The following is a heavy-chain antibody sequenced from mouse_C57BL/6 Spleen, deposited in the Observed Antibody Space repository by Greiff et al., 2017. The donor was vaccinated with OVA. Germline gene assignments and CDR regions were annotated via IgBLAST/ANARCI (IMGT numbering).Heavy chain of an antibody. J-gene: IGHJ3*01. CDR1: GYTFTSYW. D-gene: IGHD1-1*01. CDR3: ARGGDCGSSGWFAY. Sequence: VQLQQPGAELVRPGSSVKLSCKASGYTFTSYWMHWVKQRPIQGLEWIGNIDPSDSETHYNQKFKDKATLTVDKSSSTAYMQLSSLTSEDSADYYCARGGDCGSSGWFAYWGQGTLVTVSA. V-gene: IGHV1-52*01. CDR2: IDPSDSET.